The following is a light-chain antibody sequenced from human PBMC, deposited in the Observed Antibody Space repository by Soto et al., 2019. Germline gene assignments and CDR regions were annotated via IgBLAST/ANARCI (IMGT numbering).Light chain of an antibody. CDR1: SSNIGGKT. Sequence: QSVLSQPPSASGTPGQRVTISCSGSSSNIGGKTVTWYQQLPGTAPQLLVYSNNLRPSGVPDRFSGSKSGTSASLAISGLQSEDEADYYCAAFDDSLNGYVFGTGTKVTVL. CDR2: SNN. CDR3: AAFDDSLNGYV. V-gene: IGLV1-44*01. J-gene: IGLJ1*01.